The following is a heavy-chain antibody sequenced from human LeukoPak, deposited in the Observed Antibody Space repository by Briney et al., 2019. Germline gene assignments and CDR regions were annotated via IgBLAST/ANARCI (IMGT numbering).Heavy chain of an antibody. CDR2: ISDSGGST. V-gene: IGHV3-23*01. CDR1: GFTFSSNA. D-gene: IGHD2-2*01. CDR3: AKPPRGHQLLCAFDF. Sequence: PGGSLRLSCAASGFTFSSNAMNWVRQAPGKGLEWVSAISDSGGSTYYTDSVKGRFTVSRDNSKNTLYLQMNSLRAEDTAVYYCAKPPRGHQLLCAFDFWGQGALVTVSS. J-gene: IGHJ4*02.